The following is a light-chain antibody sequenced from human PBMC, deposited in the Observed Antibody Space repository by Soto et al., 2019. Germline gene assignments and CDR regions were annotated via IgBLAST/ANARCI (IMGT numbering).Light chain of an antibody. CDR1: QSVIHN. V-gene: IGKV3-15*01. CDR3: QQYKNWPPIT. J-gene: IGKJ5*01. Sequence: EIVLTQSPDTLSLSPGETATLSCRASQSVIHNYLAWHQQKPGQTPRLLIYGASTRAAGIPARFSGSGSGTEFTLTISSLQSEDFAVYYCQQYKNWPPITFGQGTRLEIK. CDR2: GAS.